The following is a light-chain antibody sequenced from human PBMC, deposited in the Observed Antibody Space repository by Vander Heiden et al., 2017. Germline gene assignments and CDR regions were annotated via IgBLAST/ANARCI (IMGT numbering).Light chain of an antibody. CDR1: QDISNY. CDR3: QQYDNLPRT. V-gene: IGKV1-33*01. CDR2: DAS. J-gene: IGKJ2*01. Sequence: DIQMTQSPPSLSASVGDRVTITCQASQDISNYLNWYQQKPGKAPKLLIYDASNFETGVPSRFSGSGSGTDFTFTISSLQPEDIATYYCQQYDNLPRTFGQGTKLEIK.